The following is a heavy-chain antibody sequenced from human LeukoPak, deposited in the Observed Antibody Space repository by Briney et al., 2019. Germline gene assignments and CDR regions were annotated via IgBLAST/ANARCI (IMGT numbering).Heavy chain of an antibody. Sequence: GGSLRLSCAVSGFTFSSYWMHWVRQAPGKGLVWVSLIRTDESSTTYADSVKGRFTISRDNAKNTLYLQMNSLRAEDTAVYYCARERFGHAYYWGQGTLVTVSS. CDR1: GFTFSSYW. J-gene: IGHJ4*02. D-gene: IGHD3-10*01. CDR3: ARERFGHAYY. V-gene: IGHV3-74*01. CDR2: IRTDESST.